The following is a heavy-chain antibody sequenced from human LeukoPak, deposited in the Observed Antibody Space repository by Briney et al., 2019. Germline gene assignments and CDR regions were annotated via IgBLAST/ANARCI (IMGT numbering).Heavy chain of an antibody. CDR2: IYKGGKT. D-gene: IGHD2-21*01. Sequence: PGGSLRLSCAASGFSVSDHYMAWVRQAPGKGLDWVSVIYKGGKTKNADSVKGRFTVSRDNSKNTLDLQMNSLRVDDTAIYYCARSLRVVVPYFDYWGQGILVTVSS. CDR1: GFSVSDHY. J-gene: IGHJ4*02. V-gene: IGHV3-53*01. CDR3: ARSLRVVVPYFDY.